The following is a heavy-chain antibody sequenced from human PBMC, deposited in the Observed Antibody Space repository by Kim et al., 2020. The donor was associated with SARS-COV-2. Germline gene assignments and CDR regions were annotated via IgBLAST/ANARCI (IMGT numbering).Heavy chain of an antibody. Sequence: GGSLRLSCAASGFTFSSYAMHWVRQAPGKGLEWVAVISYDGSNKYYADSVKGRFTISRDNSKNTLYLQMNSLRAEDTAVYYCARARGWGSSWSYWYFDL. CDR2: ISYDGSNK. CDR3: ARARGWGSSWSYWYFDL. D-gene: IGHD6-13*01. CDR1: GFTFSSYA. V-gene: IGHV3-30-3*01. J-gene: IGHJ2*01.